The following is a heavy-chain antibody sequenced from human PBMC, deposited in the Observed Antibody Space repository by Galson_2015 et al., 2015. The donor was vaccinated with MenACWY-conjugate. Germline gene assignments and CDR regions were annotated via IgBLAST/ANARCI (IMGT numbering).Heavy chain of an antibody. CDR3: ARDKIVVVAATYYYYGMDV. V-gene: IGHV3-7*03. J-gene: IGHJ6*02. CDR2: IKQDGSEK. CDR1: GFTFSSYW. Sequence: SLRLSCAASGFTFSSYWMSWVRQAPGKGLEWVANIKQDGSEKYYVDSVKGRFTISRDNAKNSLYLQMNSLRAEDTAVYYCARDKIVVVAATYYYYGMDVWGQGTTVTVSS. D-gene: IGHD2-15*01.